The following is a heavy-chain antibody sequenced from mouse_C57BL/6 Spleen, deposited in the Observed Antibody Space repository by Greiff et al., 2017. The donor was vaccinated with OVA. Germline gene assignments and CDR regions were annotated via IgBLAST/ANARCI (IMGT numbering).Heavy chain of an antibody. CDR2: IYPGSGNT. V-gene: IGHV1-76*01. CDR3: ARSLLTTGWYFDV. CDR1: GYTFTDYY. Sequence: VQLVESGAELVRPGASVKLSCKASGYTFTDYYINWVKQRPGQGLEWIARIYPGSGNTYYNEKFKGKATLTAEKSSSTAYMQLSSLTSEDSAVYFCARSLLTTGWYFDVWGTGTTVTVSS. D-gene: IGHD1-1*01. J-gene: IGHJ1*03.